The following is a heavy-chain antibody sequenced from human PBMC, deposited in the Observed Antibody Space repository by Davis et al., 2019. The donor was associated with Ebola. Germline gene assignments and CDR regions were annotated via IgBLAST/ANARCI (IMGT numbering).Heavy chain of an antibody. CDR3: ARDRGRDGYNYFDY. CDR1: GFTFSSYG. Sequence: GESLKISCAASGFTFSSYGMHWVRQAPGKGLEWVAVIWYDGSSKYYADSVKGRFTISKDNSKNTLYLQMNSLRAEDTAVYYCARDRGRDGYNYFDYWGQGTLVTVSS. CDR2: IWYDGSSK. D-gene: IGHD5-24*01. V-gene: IGHV3-33*01. J-gene: IGHJ4*02.